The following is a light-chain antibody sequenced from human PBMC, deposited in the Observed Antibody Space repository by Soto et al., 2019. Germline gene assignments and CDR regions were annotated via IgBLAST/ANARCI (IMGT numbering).Light chain of an antibody. CDR2: GAS. CDR1: QTVGSN. V-gene: IGKV3-15*01. J-gene: IGKJ2*01. Sequence: VVMTQSPATLSVSPGEGATLSCWASQTVGSNLAWYQQKPGQAPRLLIYGASTRATGIPARFSGSGSGTEFTLTISSLQSEDFAVYYCQQYDEWPPSYTFGQGTKLEIK. CDR3: QQYDEWPPSYT.